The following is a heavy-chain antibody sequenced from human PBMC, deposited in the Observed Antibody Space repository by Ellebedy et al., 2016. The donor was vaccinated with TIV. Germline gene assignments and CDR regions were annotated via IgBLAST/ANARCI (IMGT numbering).Heavy chain of an antibody. Sequence: GESLKISCAVPGFTFSDHYMNWVRQAPGNGLEWGGFIRSKAYGGTTEYAASVRGRFTISRDDSKNSLYLQMNSLKTEDTAVYYCARERNYYIDLWGRGTLVTVSS. CDR3: ARERNYYIDL. V-gene: IGHV3-72*01. CDR2: IRSKAYGGTT. D-gene: IGHD1-7*01. J-gene: IGHJ2*01. CDR1: GFTFSDHY.